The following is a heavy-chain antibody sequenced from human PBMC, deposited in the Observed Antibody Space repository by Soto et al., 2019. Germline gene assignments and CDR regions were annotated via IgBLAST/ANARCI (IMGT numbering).Heavy chain of an antibody. Sequence: QVQLQESGPGLVKPSGTLSLTCAVSGGSISSSNWWSWVRQPPGKGLEWIGEIYHSGSTNYNPSLKSRVTISVDKSKNQFSLKLRSVTAADTAVYYCARDPRTVPAAERFDPWGQGTLVTVSS. CDR3: ARDPRTVPAAERFDP. D-gene: IGHD2-2*01. CDR1: GGSISSSNW. V-gene: IGHV4-4*02. J-gene: IGHJ5*02. CDR2: IYHSGST.